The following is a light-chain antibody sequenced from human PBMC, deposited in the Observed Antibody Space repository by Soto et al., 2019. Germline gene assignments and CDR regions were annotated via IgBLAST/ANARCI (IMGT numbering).Light chain of an antibody. Sequence: EILLSQSTATLSLSQGASATLSCRANQSVSSYLASYQQKPRQPPRLLIYDASNRATGIPARFSGSGSGTDFSLTISSLEPEDFAVYYCQQRKVFGGGPKVDI. CDR3: QQRKV. CDR2: DAS. J-gene: IGKJ4*01. CDR1: QSVSSY. V-gene: IGKV3-11*01.